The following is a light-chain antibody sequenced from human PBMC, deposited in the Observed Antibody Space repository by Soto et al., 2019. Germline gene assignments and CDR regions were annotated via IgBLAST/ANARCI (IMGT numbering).Light chain of an antibody. CDR2: DAS. CDR3: QQRSNWPT. Sequence: EIVLTQSTATLSLSPGERATLSCRASQSIRSYLAWFQHKPGQAPRLLIYDASNRATGIPARFSGSGSGTDFTLTISSLEPEDFAVYYCQQRSNWPTFGGGTKVEIK. CDR1: QSIRSY. J-gene: IGKJ4*01. V-gene: IGKV3-11*01.